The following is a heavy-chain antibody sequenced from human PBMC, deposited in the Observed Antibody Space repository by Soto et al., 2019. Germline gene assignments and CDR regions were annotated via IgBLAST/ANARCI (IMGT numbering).Heavy chain of an antibody. CDR1: GFTFSSYA. Sequence: GGSLRLSCAASGFTFSSYAMSWVRQAPGKGLEWVSAISGSGGSTYYADSVKGRFTISRDNSKNTLYLQMNSLRAEDTAVYYCAKLPDYYGSGSPHARNWFDPWGQGTLVTVSS. J-gene: IGHJ5*02. V-gene: IGHV3-23*01. CDR2: ISGSGGST. CDR3: AKLPDYYGSGSPHARNWFDP. D-gene: IGHD3-10*01.